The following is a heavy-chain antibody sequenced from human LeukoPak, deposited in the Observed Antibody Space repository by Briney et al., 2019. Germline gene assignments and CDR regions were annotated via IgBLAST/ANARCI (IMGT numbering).Heavy chain of an antibody. CDR3: AKDSSSYDWGYMDV. D-gene: IGHD3-22*01. CDR1: GFTFSTYA. J-gene: IGHJ6*03. Sequence: GGSLRLSCAASGFTFSTYAMSWVRQAPGKGLEWVSLVGGSDGRTRYADSVKGRFTISRDNSKNTLYLEMNSLRAEDTAVYYCAKDSSSYDWGYMDVWGKGTTVTISS. CDR2: VGGSDGRT. V-gene: IGHV3-23*01.